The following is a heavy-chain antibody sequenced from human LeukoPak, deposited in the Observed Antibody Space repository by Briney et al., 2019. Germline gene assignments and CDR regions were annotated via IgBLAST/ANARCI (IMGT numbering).Heavy chain of an antibody. D-gene: IGHD6-13*01. CDR3: ARESYSSSWASAPLDY. Sequence: PGGSLRLSCAASGSTFSSYSMNWVRQAPGKGLEWVSSISSSSSYIYYADSVKGRFTISRDNAKNSLYLQMNSLRAEDTAVYYCARESYSSSWASAPLDYWGQGTLVTVSS. CDR1: GSTFSSYS. CDR2: ISSSSSYI. V-gene: IGHV3-21*01. J-gene: IGHJ4*02.